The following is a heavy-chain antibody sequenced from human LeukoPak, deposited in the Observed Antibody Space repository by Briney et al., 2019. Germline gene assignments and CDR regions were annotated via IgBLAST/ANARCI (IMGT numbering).Heavy chain of an antibody. CDR3: ARDRDGDSPPFDY. CDR1: GYTFTSYG. V-gene: IGHV1-18*04. D-gene: IGHD4-17*01. CDR2: ISAYSGNT. J-gene: IGHJ4*02. Sequence: GASVKVSCKASGYTFTSYGISWVRRAPGQGLEWMGWISAYSGNTNYAQKLQGRVSMTTDTSTTTAYMELRSLRSDDTALYYCARDRDGDSPPFDYWGRGTLVTVSS.